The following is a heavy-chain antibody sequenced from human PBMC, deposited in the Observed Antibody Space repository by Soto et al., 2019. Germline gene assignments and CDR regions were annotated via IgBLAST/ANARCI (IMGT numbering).Heavy chain of an antibody. V-gene: IGHV1-18*04. CDR2: ISAYNGNT. CDR3: ARDLRSGSRVGGRDVMDV. D-gene: IGHD1-26*01. CDR1: GYTFTSYG. Sequence: QVQLVQSGAEVKKPGASVKVSCKASGYTFTSYGISWVRQAPGQGLEWMGWISAYNGNTNYAQKLQGRVTMTTDTSTSTAYMELRSLRSYDTAVYYCARDLRSGSRVGGRDVMDVWGQGTTVTVSS. J-gene: IGHJ6*02.